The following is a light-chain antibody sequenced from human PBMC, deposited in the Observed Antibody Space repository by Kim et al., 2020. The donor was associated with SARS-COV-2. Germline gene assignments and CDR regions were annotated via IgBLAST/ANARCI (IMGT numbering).Light chain of an antibody. V-gene: IGLV1-44*01. J-gene: IGLJ2*01. Sequence: GRRVIIYYSGSSSNIESNPVNWYQQLPGTAPKLLIYSNNQRPTGVPDRFSGSKSGTSASLAISGLQSEDEADYYCAAWDDSLNGVVFGGGTQLTVL. CDR3: AAWDDSLNGVV. CDR2: SNN. CDR1: SSNIESNP.